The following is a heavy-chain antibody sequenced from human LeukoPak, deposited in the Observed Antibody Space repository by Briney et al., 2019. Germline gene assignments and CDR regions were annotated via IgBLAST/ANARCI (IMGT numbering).Heavy chain of an antibody. CDR3: ARQAARPRFDY. CDR1: GGSISSSSYY. D-gene: IGHD6-13*01. Sequence: SETLSLTCTVSGGSISSSSYYWGWIRQPPGKGLEWIGSIYYSGSTYYNPSLKSRVTISVDTSKNQFSLKLSSVTAADTAVYYCARQAARPRFDYWGQGTLVTVSS. J-gene: IGHJ4*02. CDR2: IYYSGST. V-gene: IGHV4-39*01.